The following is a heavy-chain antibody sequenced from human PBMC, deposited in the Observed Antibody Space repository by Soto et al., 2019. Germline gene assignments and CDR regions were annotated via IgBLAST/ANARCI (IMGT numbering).Heavy chain of an antibody. J-gene: IGHJ5*02. V-gene: IGHV3-7*01. CDR1: GFTFNSYW. D-gene: IGHD6-13*01. CDR2: IKQDGGEK. CDR3: ARDGPPYSPTSGWCGH. Sequence: PWGSLRLSCAASGFTFNSYWMSWVRQTPGKGLEWVANIKQDGGEKHYVDPVKGRFTISRDNAKNSLHLQMNSLRVEDTGVYYCARDGPPYSPTSGWCGHWGQENLVTVSS.